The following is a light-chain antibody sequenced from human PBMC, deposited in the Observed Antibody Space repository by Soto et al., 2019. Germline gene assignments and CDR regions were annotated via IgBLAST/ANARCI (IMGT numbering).Light chain of an antibody. CDR1: SSDVGGYNY. V-gene: IGLV2-14*01. Sequence: QSVLTQPASVSGSPGQSITISCTGTSSDVGGYNYVSWHQQYPGKAPKLMIYDVSNRPSGVSNRFSGSKSGNTASLTISGLQAEDEADYYCSSFTSSTTRIFAGGTKVTVL. CDR3: SSFTSSTTRI. J-gene: IGLJ2*01. CDR2: DVS.